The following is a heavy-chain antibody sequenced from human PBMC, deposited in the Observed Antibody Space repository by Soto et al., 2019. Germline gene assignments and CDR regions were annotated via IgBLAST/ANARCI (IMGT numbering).Heavy chain of an antibody. J-gene: IGHJ6*02. CDR2: TSYDGSNK. V-gene: IGHV3-30*18. D-gene: IGHD5-12*01. CDR3: AKDSGYSGYDVYDYYYGMDV. Sequence: QLVESGGGVVQPGRSLRLSCAASGLTFSLYGMHWVRQAPGKGLEWVAVTSYDGSNKYYADSVKGRFTISRDNSKNTLYLQMNSLRAEDTAVYYCAKDSGYSGYDVYDYYYGMDVWGQGTTVTVSS. CDR1: GLTFSLYG.